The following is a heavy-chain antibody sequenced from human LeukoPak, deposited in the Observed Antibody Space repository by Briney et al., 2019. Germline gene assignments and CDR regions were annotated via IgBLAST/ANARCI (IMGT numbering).Heavy chain of an antibody. Sequence: GGSLRLSCAASGFTFSSYSMNWVRQAPGKGLEWVSYISSSSSTIYYADSVKGRFTISRDLSKNTLYLQMNSLRSEDTAVYYCASVADYWGQGTLVTVSS. CDR3: ASVADY. J-gene: IGHJ4*02. CDR1: GFTFSSYS. V-gene: IGHV3-48*01. CDR2: ISSSSSTI.